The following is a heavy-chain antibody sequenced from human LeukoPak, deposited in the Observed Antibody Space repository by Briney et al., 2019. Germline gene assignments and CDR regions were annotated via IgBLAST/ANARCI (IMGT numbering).Heavy chain of an antibody. D-gene: IGHD1-26*01. CDR1: GFTFSSYG. CDR3: AKVGTPRPIVGASYYYGMDV. J-gene: IGHJ6*02. Sequence: GGSLRLSCAASGFTFSSYGMHWVRQAPGKGLEWVAVISYDGSNEYYADSVKGRFTISRDNSKNTLYLQMNSLRAEDTAVYYCAKVGTPRPIVGASYYYGMDVWGQGTTVTVSS. CDR2: ISYDGSNE. V-gene: IGHV3-30*18.